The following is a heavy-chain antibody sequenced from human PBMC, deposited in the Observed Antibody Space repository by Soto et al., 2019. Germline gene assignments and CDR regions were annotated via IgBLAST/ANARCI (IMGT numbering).Heavy chain of an antibody. CDR3: ARVFRQQLVFDY. D-gene: IGHD6-13*01. CDR1: GYTFTSYD. CDR2: MNPNSGNT. J-gene: IGHJ4*01. Sequence: QVPLVQSGAEVKKPGASVKVSCKASGYTFTSYDINWVRQATGQGLEWMGWMNPNSGNTGYAQKFQGRVTMTRNTSISTAYMELSSLRSEDTAVYYCARVFRQQLVFDYWGHVTLVTVSS. V-gene: IGHV1-8*01.